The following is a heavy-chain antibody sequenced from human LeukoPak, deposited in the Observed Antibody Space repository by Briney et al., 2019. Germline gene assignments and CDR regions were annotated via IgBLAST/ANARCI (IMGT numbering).Heavy chain of an antibody. D-gene: IGHD4-23*01. V-gene: IGHV4-39*07. CDR3: ASAGNPRGYYYGMDV. Sequence: SETLSLTCTVSGGSIRSSYYYWSWIRQPPGKGLEWIGEINHSGSTNYNPSLKSRVTISVDTSKNQFSLKLSSVTAADTAVYYCASAGNPRGYYYGMDVWGQGTTVTVSS. CDR2: INHSGST. J-gene: IGHJ6*02. CDR1: GGSIRSSYYY.